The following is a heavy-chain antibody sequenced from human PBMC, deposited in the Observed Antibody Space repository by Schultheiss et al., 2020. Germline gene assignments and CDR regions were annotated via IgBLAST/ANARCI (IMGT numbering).Heavy chain of an antibody. Sequence: SETLSLTCTVSGASVSSGSYYWNWIRQPPGKGLEWIGSIYYSGSTYYNPSLKSRVTISVDTSKNQFSLKLSSVTAADTAVYYCARHLFSAKLPWVDIWGQGTMVTVSS. V-gene: IGHV4-39*01. CDR1: GASVSSGSYY. J-gene: IGHJ3*02. D-gene: IGHD3-10*01. CDR3: ARHLFSAKLPWVDI. CDR2: IYYSGST.